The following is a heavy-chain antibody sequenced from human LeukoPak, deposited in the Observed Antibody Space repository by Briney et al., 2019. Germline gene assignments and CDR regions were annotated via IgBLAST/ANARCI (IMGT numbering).Heavy chain of an antibody. CDR2: ISTNGDTT. CDR3: ARGRGFRSYDAMDV. V-gene: IGHV3-64*02. CDR1: GFTFTAHA. D-gene: IGHD3-10*01. J-gene: IGHJ6*01. Sequence: GGSLRLSCAASGFTFTAHAMHWVRQDPGKGLEYVSTISTNGDTTYYADSVKGRFTISRDNSKNTLYLQMGSLVAEDMAVYYCARGRGFRSYDAMDVWGRGTTVTVSS.